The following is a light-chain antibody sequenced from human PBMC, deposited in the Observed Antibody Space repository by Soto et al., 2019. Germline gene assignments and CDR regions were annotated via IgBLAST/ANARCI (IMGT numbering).Light chain of an antibody. Sequence: DIQMTQSASTLSANVGDRVTITCRASQTISSWLAWYQQKPGKAPKLLIYKASTLKSGVPSRFSGSGSGTEFTLTISSLQPDDFATYYCQHYNSYSEAFGQGTKVDI. CDR3: QHYNSYSEA. J-gene: IGKJ1*01. V-gene: IGKV1-5*03. CDR2: KAS. CDR1: QTISSW.